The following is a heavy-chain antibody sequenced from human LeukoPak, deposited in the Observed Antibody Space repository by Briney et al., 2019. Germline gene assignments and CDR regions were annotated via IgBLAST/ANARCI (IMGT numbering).Heavy chain of an antibody. D-gene: IGHD4-17*01. CDR3: ARDVYFRMTTMTLYYFDY. CDR2: ISYDGTYT. J-gene: IGHJ4*02. CDR1: GFTFSNYA. V-gene: IGHV3-30-3*01. Sequence: QPGRSLRLSCAASGFTFSNYAMHWVRQAPGKGLEWVALISYDGTYTYYADSVKGRFTISRDNSKNTLSLQMNSLRAEDTAVYYCARDVYFRMTTMTLYYFDYWGQGTLVTVSS.